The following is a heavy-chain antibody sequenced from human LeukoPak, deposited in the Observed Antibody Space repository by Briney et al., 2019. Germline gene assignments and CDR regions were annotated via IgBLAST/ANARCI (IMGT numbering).Heavy chain of an antibody. CDR1: GGSISSGGYY. J-gene: IGHJ2*01. CDR3: ERDSGGPYDYGGNSDWYFDL. Sequence: SETLSLTCTVSGGSISSGGYYWSWIRQHPGKGLEWIGYIYYSGSTYYNPSLKSRVTISVDTSKNQFSLKLSSVTAADTAVYYCERDSGGPYDYGGNSDWYFDLWGRGTLVTVSS. V-gene: IGHV4-31*03. CDR2: IYYSGST. D-gene: IGHD4-23*01.